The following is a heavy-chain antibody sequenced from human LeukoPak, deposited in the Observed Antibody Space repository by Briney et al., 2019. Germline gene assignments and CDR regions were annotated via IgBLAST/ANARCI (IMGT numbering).Heavy chain of an antibody. Sequence: GGSLRLSCAASGFTFSSYEMNWVRQAPGKGLEWVSYISSSGSTIYYADSVKGRFTISRDNAKNSLYLQMNSLRAEDTAVYYCASGLAAALTDAFDIWGQGTMVTVSS. J-gene: IGHJ3*02. V-gene: IGHV3-48*03. D-gene: IGHD6-13*01. CDR2: ISSSGSTI. CDR1: GFTFSSYE. CDR3: ASGLAAALTDAFDI.